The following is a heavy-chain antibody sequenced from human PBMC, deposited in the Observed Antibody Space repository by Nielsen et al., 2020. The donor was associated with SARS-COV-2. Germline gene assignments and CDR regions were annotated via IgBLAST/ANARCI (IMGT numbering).Heavy chain of an antibody. CDR3: ARDSCSGGSCFYYYYGMDV. V-gene: IGHV4-59*13. D-gene: IGHD2-15*01. J-gene: IGHJ6*02. CDR2: IYYSGST. CDR1: GGSISSYY. Sequence: GSLRLSCTVSGGSISSYYWSWIRQPPGKGLEWIGYIYYSGSTNYNPSLKSRVTISVDTSKNQFSLKLSSVIAADTAVYYCARDSCSGGSCFYYYYGMDVWGQGTTVTVSS.